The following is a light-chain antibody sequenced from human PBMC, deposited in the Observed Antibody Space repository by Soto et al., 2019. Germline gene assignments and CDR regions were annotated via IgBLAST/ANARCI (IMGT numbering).Light chain of an antibody. V-gene: IGLV2-14*01. CDR2: EVI. CDR3: CSYNRRSTLL. Sequence: QSALTQPASVSGSPGQSITISCSGTSSDVGRYNYVSWYQQHPGRAPRLIVYEVINRPAGVSNRFSGTKSGNTASLTICVRHADDEADYYSCSYNRRSTLLFGGGTKLTVL. J-gene: IGLJ2*01. CDR1: SSDVGRYNY.